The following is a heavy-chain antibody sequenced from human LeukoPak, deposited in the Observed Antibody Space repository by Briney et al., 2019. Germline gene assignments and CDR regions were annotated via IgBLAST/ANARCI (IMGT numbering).Heavy chain of an antibody. D-gene: IGHD1-26*01. CDR1: GFTFSSYA. CDR3: AKDLGRYRNNYFDY. Sequence: GGSLRLSCAASGFTFSSYAMSWVRQAPGKGLEWVATISGSGGGTYYADSVRGRFTISRDDSKNTLYLQMNSLRAEDTAVYYCAKDLGRYRNNYFDYWGQGTLVTVSS. V-gene: IGHV3-23*01. J-gene: IGHJ4*02. CDR2: ISGSGGGT.